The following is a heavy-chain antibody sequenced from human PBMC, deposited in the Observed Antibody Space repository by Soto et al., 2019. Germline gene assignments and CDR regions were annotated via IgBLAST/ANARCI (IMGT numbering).Heavy chain of an antibody. CDR2: ISGSGGST. V-gene: IGHV3-23*01. J-gene: IGHJ4*02. D-gene: IGHD5-18*01. CDR3: AKDFDTAMARWFDY. CDR1: GFTFSSYA. Sequence: PGGSLRLSCAASGFTFSSYAMNWVRQAPGKGLEWVSAISGSGGSTYFADSVMGRFTISRDNSKNTLYLQMNSLRAEDTAVYYCAKDFDTAMARWFDYWGQGTLVTVSS.